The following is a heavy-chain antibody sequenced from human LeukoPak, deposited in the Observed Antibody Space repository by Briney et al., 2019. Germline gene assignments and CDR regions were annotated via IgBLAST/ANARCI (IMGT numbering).Heavy chain of an antibody. V-gene: IGHV1-46*01. D-gene: IGHD3-22*01. CDR3: AAVYDSSGYYLPNDY. Sequence: ASVKVSCKASGGTFSSYAISWVRQAPGQGLEWMGIINPSGGSTSYAQKFQGRVTMTRDTSTSTVYMELSSLRSEDTAVYYCAAVYDSSGYYLPNDYWGQGTLVTVSS. CDR2: INPSGGST. J-gene: IGHJ4*02. CDR1: GGTFSSYA.